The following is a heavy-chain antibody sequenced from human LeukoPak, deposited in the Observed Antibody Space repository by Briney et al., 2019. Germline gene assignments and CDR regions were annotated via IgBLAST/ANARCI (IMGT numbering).Heavy chain of an antibody. CDR2: IGTVSNNI. CDR1: GFRFDDFP. Sequence: PGGSLRLSCEGSGFRFDDFPMNWVRQAPGKGLEWISYIGTVSNNIYYADSVKGRFTISRDNSKNTLYLQMNSLRAEDTAVYYCAKVQDVLRFLEWYFPADYWGQGTLVTVSS. V-gene: IGHV3-48*01. J-gene: IGHJ4*02. D-gene: IGHD3-3*01. CDR3: AKVQDVLRFLEWYFPADY.